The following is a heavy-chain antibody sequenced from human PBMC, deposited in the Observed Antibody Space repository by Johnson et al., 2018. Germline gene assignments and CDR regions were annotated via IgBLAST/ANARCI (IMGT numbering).Heavy chain of an antibody. CDR2: MRSKAYGGTT. V-gene: IGHV3-71*02. CDR1: GFTFSSYS. CDR3: GRDGGLWAPYYYYGMDV. D-gene: IGHD5-18*01. J-gene: IGHJ6*02. Sequence: VQLVQSGGGVVQPGRSLRLSCAASGFTFSSYSMNWVRQAPGKGLEWVGLMRSKAYGGTTEYAASVKGRFTISRDDSKNIAYLQMNSLRAEDTAVYYCGRDGGLWAPYYYYGMDVWGQGTTVTVSS.